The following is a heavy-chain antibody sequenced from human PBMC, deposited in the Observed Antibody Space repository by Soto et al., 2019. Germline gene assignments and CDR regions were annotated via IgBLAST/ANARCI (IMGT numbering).Heavy chain of an antibody. CDR1: GVSIISSSYY. CDR3: ARHPFAVAPTRFAP. Sequence: PSETLSLTCTVSGVSIISSSYYWVLIRQPPGKGLEWIGSIYYSGSTYYNPSLKSRVTISVDTSKNQFSLKLSSVTAADTAVYYLARHPFAVAPTRFAPRAQATVVTVSS. V-gene: IGHV4-39*01. D-gene: IGHD6-19*01. J-gene: IGHJ5*02. CDR2: IYYSGST.